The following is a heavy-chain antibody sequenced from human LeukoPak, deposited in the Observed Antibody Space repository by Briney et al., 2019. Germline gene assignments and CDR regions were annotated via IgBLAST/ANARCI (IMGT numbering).Heavy chain of an antibody. D-gene: IGHD1-14*01. V-gene: IGHV6-1*01. Sequence: SQTLSLTCAISGDSVSSNSATWNWIRQSPSRGLEWLGRTYYRSKWYSDYAVFVKSRISINPDTSKNQFSLQLNSVTPDDTAVYYCTRNPFFDYWGQGTLVTVSS. CDR3: TRNPFFDY. J-gene: IGHJ4*02. CDR1: GDSVSSNSAT. CDR2: TYYRSKWYS.